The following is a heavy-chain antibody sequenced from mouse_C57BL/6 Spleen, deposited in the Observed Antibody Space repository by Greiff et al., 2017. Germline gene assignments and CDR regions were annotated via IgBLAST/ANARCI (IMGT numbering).Heavy chain of an antibody. V-gene: IGHV1-53*01. D-gene: IGHD2-2*01. CDR2: INPSNGGT. CDR1: GYTFTSYW. CDR3: ARVYYGCLYDFGY. J-gene: IGHJ2*01. Sequence: QVHVQQPGTELVKPGASVKLSCKASGYTFTSYWMHWVKQRPGQGLEWIGNINPSNGGTNYNEKFKSKATLTVDKSSSTAYMQLSSLTSEDSAFYCCARVYYGCLYDFGYWGQGTTLTVSS.